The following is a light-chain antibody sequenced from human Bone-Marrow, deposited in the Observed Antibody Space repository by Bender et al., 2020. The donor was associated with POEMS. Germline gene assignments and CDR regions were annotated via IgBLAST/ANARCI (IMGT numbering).Light chain of an antibody. CDR2: NAD. Sequence: QSVLTQPPSVSAPPGQTVTISCSASASTISIGVLSWYHQLPGTTPRLLIYNADQRASGVSDRFSGSKSAATASLAISGLRSDDEGIYYCSSWDAGLKGVVFGGGTKVTVL. V-gene: IGLV1-44*01. J-gene: IGLJ2*01. CDR3: SSWDAGLKGVV. CDR1: ASTISIGV.